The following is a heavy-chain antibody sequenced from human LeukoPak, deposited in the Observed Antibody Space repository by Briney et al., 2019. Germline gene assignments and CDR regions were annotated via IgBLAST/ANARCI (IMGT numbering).Heavy chain of an antibody. CDR1: GFSFSSYE. J-gene: IGHJ4*02. CDR3: AKAGFDFSFDY. D-gene: IGHD3-9*01. V-gene: IGHV3-48*03. Sequence: GGSLRLSCAASGFSFSSYEMNWVRQAPGKGLEWVSSISSSGSTIYYADSVKGRFTISRDNAKNSLFLLMTSLRVEDTAVYYCAKAGFDFSFDYWGQGTLVTVSS. CDR2: ISSSGSTI.